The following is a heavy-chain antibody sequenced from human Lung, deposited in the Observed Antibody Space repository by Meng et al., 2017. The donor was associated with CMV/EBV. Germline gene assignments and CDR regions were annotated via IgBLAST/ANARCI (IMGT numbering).Heavy chain of an antibody. CDR1: GFTFSSYS. CDR3: ARDDYGSGSYYNGAWFDP. Sequence: LTXAASGFTFSSYSMNWVRQAPGKGLEWVSSISSSSSYIYYADSVKGRFTISRDNAKNSLYLQMNSLRAEDTAVYYCARDDYGSGSYYNGAWFDPWGQGTLVTVSS. V-gene: IGHV3-21*01. J-gene: IGHJ5*02. CDR2: ISSSSSYI. D-gene: IGHD3-10*01.